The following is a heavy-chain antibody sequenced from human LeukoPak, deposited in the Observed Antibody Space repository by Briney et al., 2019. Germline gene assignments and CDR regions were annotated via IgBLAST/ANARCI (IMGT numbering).Heavy chain of an antibody. CDR3: AGDVAGYDYGDKPFDY. CDR1: AYTFTGYY. D-gene: IGHD4-17*01. V-gene: IGHV1-2*06. J-gene: IGHJ4*02. CDR2: INPNSGGT. Sequence: GASVKVSCKASAYTFTGYYMHWVRQAPGQGLEWMGRINPNSGGTNYAQKFQGRVTMTRDTSISTAYMELSRLRSDDTAVYYCAGDVAGYDYGDKPFDYWGQGTLVTVSS.